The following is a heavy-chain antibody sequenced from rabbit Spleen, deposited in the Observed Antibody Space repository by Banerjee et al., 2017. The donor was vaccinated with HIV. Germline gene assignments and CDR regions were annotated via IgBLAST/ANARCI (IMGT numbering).Heavy chain of an antibody. CDR3: ARDTGDYDYKL. J-gene: IGHJ4*01. D-gene: IGHD2-1*01. V-gene: IGHV1S45*01. CDR1: GFSFSSSYW. Sequence: QEQLEESGGDLVKPEGSLTLTCTASGFSFSSSYWICWVRQAPGKGLEWIACIYAGSSGSTYYASWVNGRFTISSHNAQNTLYLQLNSLTAADTATYFCARDTGDYDYKLWGQGTLVTVS. CDR2: IYAGSSGST.